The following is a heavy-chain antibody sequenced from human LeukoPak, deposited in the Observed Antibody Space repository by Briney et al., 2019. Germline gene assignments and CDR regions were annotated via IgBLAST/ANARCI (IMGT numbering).Heavy chain of an antibody. V-gene: IGHV3-7*01. CDR3: ARAPYYESSGPL. CDR1: GFTFSNHW. Sequence: GGSLRLSCAASGFTFSNHWMSWVRQARGKGLEWVANIRQDGAEKYYVDSVKGRFTISRDNAKNSVYLEMNSLRVEDMAVYFCARAPYYESSGPLWGQGTLVTVSS. D-gene: IGHD3-22*01. CDR2: IRQDGAEK. J-gene: IGHJ4*02.